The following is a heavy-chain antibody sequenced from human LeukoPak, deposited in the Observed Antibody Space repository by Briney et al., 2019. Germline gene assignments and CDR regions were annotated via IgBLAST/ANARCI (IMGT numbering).Heavy chain of an antibody. CDR2: IYSGGST. J-gene: IGHJ6*02. CDR3: AKAEKDSDYGMDV. Sequence: GGSLRLSCAASGFTVSSNYMSWVRQAPGKGLEWVSVIYSGGSTYYADSVKGRFTISRDNSKNTLYLQMNSLRPEDTAVYYCAKAEKDSDYGMDVWGQGTTVTVSS. V-gene: IGHV3-66*01. CDR1: GFTVSSNY. D-gene: IGHD2-15*01.